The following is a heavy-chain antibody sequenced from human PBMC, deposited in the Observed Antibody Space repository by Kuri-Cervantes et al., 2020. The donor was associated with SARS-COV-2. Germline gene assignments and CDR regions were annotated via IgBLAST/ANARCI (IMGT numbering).Heavy chain of an antibody. Sequence: GGSLRLSCEVFGFTFNHYSMGWVRQTPGKGLEWVTGFSYDGSHEFYADSVKGRFTISRDNSKNTLYLQMNSLRAEDTALYYCAKGRYYSDVWGTGTTVTVSS. CDR3: AKGRYYSDV. CDR1: GFTFNHYS. D-gene: IGHD3-10*01. V-gene: IGHV3-30*18. J-gene: IGHJ6*04. CDR2: FSYDGSHE.